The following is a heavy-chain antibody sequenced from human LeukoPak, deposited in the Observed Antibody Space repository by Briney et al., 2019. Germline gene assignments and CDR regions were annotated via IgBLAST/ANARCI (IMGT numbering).Heavy chain of an antibody. D-gene: IGHD5-24*01. CDR3: AKDRGGGSQLGDAYDV. Sequence: PGGSLRLSCAASGFPFDEHAVHWVRQAPGKGLEWVSGISYSSETIGYVDSVKGRFTISRDNVRKSLYLQMNSLRIEDTALYYCAKDRGGGSQLGDAYDVWGQGTMVSVSS. V-gene: IGHV3-9*01. J-gene: IGHJ3*01. CDR1: GFPFDEHA. CDR2: ISYSSETI.